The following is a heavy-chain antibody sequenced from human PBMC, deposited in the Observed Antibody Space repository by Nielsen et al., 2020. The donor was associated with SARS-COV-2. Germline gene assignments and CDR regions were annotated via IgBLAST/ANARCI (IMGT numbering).Heavy chain of an antibody. Sequence: SETLSLTCAVYGGSFSGYYWSWIRQPPGKGLEWIGEIYHSGSTNYNPSLKSRVTISVDKSKNQFSLKLSSVTAADTAVYYCARARFLEWLSTYYGMDVWGQGTTVTVSS. J-gene: IGHJ6*02. CDR3: ARARFLEWLSTYYGMDV. D-gene: IGHD3-3*01. V-gene: IGHV4-34*01. CDR1: GGSFSGYY. CDR2: IYHSGST.